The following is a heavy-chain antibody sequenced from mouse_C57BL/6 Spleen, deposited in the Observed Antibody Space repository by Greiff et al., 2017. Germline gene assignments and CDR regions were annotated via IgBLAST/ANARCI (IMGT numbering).Heavy chain of an antibody. Sequence: EVMLVESGGGLVQPGGSLSLSCAASGFTFTDYYMSWVRQPPGKALEWLGFIRNKANGYTTEYSASVKGRFTISRDNSQSILYLQMNALRAEDSATYYCARGDCYYEAWFAYWGQGTLVTVSA. V-gene: IGHV7-3*01. CDR2: IRNKANGYTT. CDR3: ARGDCYYEAWFAY. J-gene: IGHJ3*01. CDR1: GFTFTDYY. D-gene: IGHD2-3*01.